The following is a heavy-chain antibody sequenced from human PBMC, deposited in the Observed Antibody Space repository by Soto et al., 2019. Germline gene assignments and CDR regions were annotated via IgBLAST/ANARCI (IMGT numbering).Heavy chain of an antibody. CDR3: ADGGEWSFNFEY. D-gene: IGHD3-3*01. CDR2: ISASGGST. CDR1: GFTFSSYA. Sequence: EVKLLESGGGLVQPGGSLRLSCAASGFTFSSYAMSWVRQAPGKGLEWVSAISASGGSTYYADSVKCRFTISRDNSKNTLYLQMNNLRVEDKAVYFCADGGEWSFNFEYLGQGTLVTVFS. J-gene: IGHJ4*02. V-gene: IGHV3-23*01.